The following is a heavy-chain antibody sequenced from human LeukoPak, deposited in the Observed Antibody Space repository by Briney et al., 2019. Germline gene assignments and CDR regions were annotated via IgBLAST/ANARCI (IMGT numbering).Heavy chain of an antibody. CDR3: ARGSIAAAGPPFQH. Sequence: SETLSLTCTVSGGSISSGSYYWSWIRQPAGKGLEWIGRIYTSGSTNYNPSLKSRVTISVDTSKNQFSLKLSSVTAADTAVYYCARGSIAAAGPPFQHWGQGTLVTVFS. CDR1: GGSISSGSYY. CDR2: IYTSGST. V-gene: IGHV4-61*02. D-gene: IGHD6-13*01. J-gene: IGHJ1*01.